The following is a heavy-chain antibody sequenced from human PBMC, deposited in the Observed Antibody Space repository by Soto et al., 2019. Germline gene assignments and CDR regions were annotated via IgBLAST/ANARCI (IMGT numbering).Heavy chain of an antibody. CDR3: ARDRIAARTRPYFDY. D-gene: IGHD6-6*01. Sequence: ASLKVSCKASGYTFTSYGISWVRQAPGQGLEWMGWISAYNGNTNYAQKLQGRVTMTTDTSTSTAYMELSSLRSEDTAVYYCARDRIAARTRPYFDYWGQGTLVTVSS. CDR2: ISAYNGNT. CDR1: GYTFTSYG. V-gene: IGHV1-18*04. J-gene: IGHJ4*02.